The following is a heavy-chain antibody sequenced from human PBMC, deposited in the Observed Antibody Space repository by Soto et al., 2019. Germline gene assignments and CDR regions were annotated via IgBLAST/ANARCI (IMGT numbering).Heavy chain of an antibody. V-gene: IGHV5-51*01. Sequence: GESLKISCKGSGYSFTSYWIGWVRQMPGKGLEWMGIIYPGDSDTRYSPSFQGQVTISADKSISTAYLQWSSLKASDTAMYYCARRSGTYCDFWSGLDVWGQGTTVTVSS. CDR2: IYPGDSDT. CDR3: ARRSGTYCDFWSGLDV. D-gene: IGHD3-3*01. CDR1: GYSFTSYW. J-gene: IGHJ6*02.